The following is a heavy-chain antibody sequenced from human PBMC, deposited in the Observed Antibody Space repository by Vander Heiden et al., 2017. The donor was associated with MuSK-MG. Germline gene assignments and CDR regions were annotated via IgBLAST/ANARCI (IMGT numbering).Heavy chain of an antibody. J-gene: IGHJ4*02. D-gene: IGHD5-12*01. Sequence: VESGGALVQPGGSLRLSCDGSGFILSDHYIDWVRQAPGKGLEWIGRSRNKVNDYSTDYDTSVKGRFVISRDDSKNSVYLQMSSLKIEDTAVYFCARGKVATAGVFDHWGQGTLMTVST. V-gene: IGHV3-72*01. CDR3: ARGKVATAGVFDH. CDR2: SRNKVNDYST. CDR1: GFILSDHY.